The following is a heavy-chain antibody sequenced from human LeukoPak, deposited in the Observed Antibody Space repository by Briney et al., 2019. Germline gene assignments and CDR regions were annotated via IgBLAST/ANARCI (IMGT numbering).Heavy chain of an antibody. D-gene: IGHD6-19*01. V-gene: IGHV4-34*01. Sequence: PSETLSLTCAVYGGSFSGYYWSWIRQPPGKGLEWIGSIYYSGSTYYNPSLKSRVTISVDTSKNQFSLKLSSVTAADTAVYYCARHRIAVAGTFDYWGQGTLVTVSS. CDR3: ARHRIAVAGTFDY. CDR2: IYYSGST. CDR1: GGSFSGYY. J-gene: IGHJ4*02.